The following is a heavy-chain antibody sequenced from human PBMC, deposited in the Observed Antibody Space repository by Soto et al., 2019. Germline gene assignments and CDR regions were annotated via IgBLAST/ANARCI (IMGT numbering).Heavy chain of an antibody. D-gene: IGHD2-15*01. CDR3: ARGESVVGDS. CDR1: GYTFTSYA. V-gene: IGHV1-3*05. CDR2: INAGNGNT. J-gene: IGHJ4*02. Sequence: QVQLVQSGAEEKKPGASVQVCCKAPGYTFTSYAMPWVRQAPGQRLEWMGWINAGNGNTKCSQKFQDRVTVTRDTSASTAYMELSRLRSEDTAVYYCARGESVVGDSWGQGTLVTVSS.